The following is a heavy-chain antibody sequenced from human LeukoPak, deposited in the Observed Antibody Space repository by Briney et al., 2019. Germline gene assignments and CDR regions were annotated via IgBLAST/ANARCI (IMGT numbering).Heavy chain of an antibody. CDR1: GFTFSSYG. CDR2: ISYDGSNK. V-gene: IGHV3-30*18. J-gene: IGHJ6*02. CDR3: ANDQLSSGLYLYCSYGMDV. D-gene: IGHD6-19*01. Sequence: GGSLRLSCAASGFTFSSYGMHWVRQAPGKGLEWVAVISYDGSNKYYADSVKGRFTISRDNSKNTLYLQMNSLRAEDTAVYYCANDQLSSGLYLYCSYGMDVWGQGTTVTVSS.